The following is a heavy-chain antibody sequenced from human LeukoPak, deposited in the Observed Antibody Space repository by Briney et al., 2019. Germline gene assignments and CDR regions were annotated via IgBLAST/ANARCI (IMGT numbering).Heavy chain of an antibody. CDR1: GYTFSRSG. CDR3: ARTIAVPGSDAFDL. CDR2: INTKTGNP. Sequence: GASVKVSCKASGYTFSRSGLSWVRQAPGQGLEWMGWINTKTGNPMYAQGFTGRFVFSLDASVSTTFLHIISLEAEDTAVYYCARTIAVPGSDAFDLWGQGTMVTVSS. D-gene: IGHD6-19*01. J-gene: IGHJ3*01. V-gene: IGHV7-4-1*02.